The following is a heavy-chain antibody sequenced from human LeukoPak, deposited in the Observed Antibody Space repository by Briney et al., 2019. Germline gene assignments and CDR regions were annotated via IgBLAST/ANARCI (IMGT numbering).Heavy chain of an antibody. CDR3: ATDSDMVRGVNWFDP. J-gene: IGHJ5*02. Sequence: GASVKVSCKASGYTFTSYYMHWVRQAPGQGLEWMGIINPSGGSTSYAQKFQGRVTMTRDMSTSTVYMELSSLRSEDTAVYYCATDSDMVRGVNWFDPWGQGTLVTVSS. D-gene: IGHD3-10*01. CDR1: GYTFTSYY. V-gene: IGHV1-46*01. CDR2: INPSGGST.